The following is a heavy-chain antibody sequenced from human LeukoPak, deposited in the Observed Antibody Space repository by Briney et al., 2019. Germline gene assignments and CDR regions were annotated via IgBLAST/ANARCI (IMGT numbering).Heavy chain of an antibody. Sequence: GGPLTLSCAASGFTFSRHGMHCVRLAPGKGLEWVAFIAYDGSIETYAVSVKGRFTISRDNSKNKLWLEMNSLRAEDTAVYCCARFTGGDSSGYYDYWGQGTLVSVPS. CDR1: GFTFSRHG. D-gene: IGHD3-22*01. CDR2: IAYDGSIE. CDR3: ARFTGGDSSGYYDY. J-gene: IGHJ4*02. V-gene: IGHV3-33*01.